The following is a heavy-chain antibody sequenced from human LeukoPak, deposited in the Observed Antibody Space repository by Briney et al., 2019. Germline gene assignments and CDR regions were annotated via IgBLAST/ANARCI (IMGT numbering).Heavy chain of an antibody. J-gene: IGHJ4*02. CDR3: ARVASAAGIDY. D-gene: IGHD6-13*01. V-gene: IGHV1-18*01. CDR1: GYTFTSYG. Sequence: EASVKVSCKASGYTFTSYGISWVRQAPGQGLEWMGWLSAYNGNTNYAQKLQGRVTMTTDTSTSTAYMELRSLRSDDTAVYYCARVASAAGIDYWGQGTLVTVSS. CDR2: LSAYNGNT.